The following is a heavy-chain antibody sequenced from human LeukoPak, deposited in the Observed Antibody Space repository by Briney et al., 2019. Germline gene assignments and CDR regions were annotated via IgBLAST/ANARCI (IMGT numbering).Heavy chain of an antibody. J-gene: IGHJ6*03. CDR2: ISYDGSNK. V-gene: IGHV3-30*04. D-gene: IGHD3-3*01. Sequence: GGSLRLSCAASGFTFSSYAMHWVRQAPGKGLEWVAVISYDGSNKYYADSVKGRFTISRDNSKNTLYLQMNSLRAEDTAVYYCTTAGVAVYYYYYYMDVWGKGTTVTVSS. CDR1: GFTFSSYA. CDR3: TTAGVAVYYYYYYMDV.